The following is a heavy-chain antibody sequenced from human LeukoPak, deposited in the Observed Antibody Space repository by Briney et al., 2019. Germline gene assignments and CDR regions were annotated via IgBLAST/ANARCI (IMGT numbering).Heavy chain of an antibody. CDR1: GFTFSSYW. CDR3: ARDITLTRGGRSDY. Sequence: GGSLRLSCAASGFTFSSYWVYWARQAPGKGLVWVSRINTDGRTTNYADSVKGRFTISRDNAKNTLYLQMNSLRAEDTAVYYCARDITLTRGGRSDYWGHGTLVTVSA. J-gene: IGHJ4*01. D-gene: IGHD3-10*01. CDR2: INTDGRTT. V-gene: IGHV3-74*01.